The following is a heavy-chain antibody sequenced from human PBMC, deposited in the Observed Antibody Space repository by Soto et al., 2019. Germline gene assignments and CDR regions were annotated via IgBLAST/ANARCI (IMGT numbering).Heavy chain of an antibody. CDR2: IIPMFGIG. V-gene: IGHV1-69*01. Sequence: QVQLVQSGAEVKMPGSSVRVSCKASGGSFSKYGISWVRQAPGQGLEWMGGIIPMFGIGNYAEKILGRVTITADESMSTSHMELSSLRSEDTAVYFCARGFRENYFYDMDVVGQGTTVTVCS. D-gene: IGHD3-10*01. CDR3: ARGFRENYFYDMDV. CDR1: GGSFSKYG. J-gene: IGHJ6*02.